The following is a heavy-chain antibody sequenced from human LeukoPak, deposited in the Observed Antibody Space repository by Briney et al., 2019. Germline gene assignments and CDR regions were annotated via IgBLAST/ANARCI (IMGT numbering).Heavy chain of an antibody. V-gene: IGHV3-23*01. J-gene: IGHJ4*02. Sequence: PGGSLRLSCAASGFTFSSYAMSWVRQAPGKGLKWVSTISNGGGSTYYADSVKGRFTISRDNSKNTLYVQMNSLRADDTAVYYCAKAQRSSGSLNYFDYWGQGTLVTVSS. CDR3: AKAQRSSGSLNYFDY. CDR1: GFTFSSYA. D-gene: IGHD6-19*01. CDR2: ISNGGGST.